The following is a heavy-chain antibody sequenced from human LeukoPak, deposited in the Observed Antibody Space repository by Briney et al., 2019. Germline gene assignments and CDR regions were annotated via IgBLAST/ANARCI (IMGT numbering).Heavy chain of an antibody. D-gene: IGHD3-10*01. CDR3: ARDRGPRTGFMVREAYDY. CDR1: GFTFSDYW. CDR2: INTDGSIT. Sequence: GGSLRLSCTASGFTFSDYWIHWVRQAPGKGLVWVSRINTDGSITNYADSVKGRFSISGDNAKNTLYLQMSSLRAEDTAVYYCARDRGPRTGFMVREAYDYWGQGTLVTVSS. J-gene: IGHJ4*02. V-gene: IGHV3-74*01.